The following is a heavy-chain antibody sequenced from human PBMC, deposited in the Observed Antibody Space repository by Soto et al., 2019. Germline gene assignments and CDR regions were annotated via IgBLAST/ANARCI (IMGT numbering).Heavy chain of an antibody. J-gene: IGHJ4*02. V-gene: IGHV3-15*01. CDR1: GFIFSNAL. D-gene: IGHD3-16*01. CDR3: TRDYDFDS. Sequence: EVQLVEPGGGLVKPGGSLRLSCTVSGFIFSNALMSWVRQAPGKGLEWVGRIKSKADRRTTDYAAPVKGRFIISRNDSKDTLYLQMNGLKTEDTAVYYCTRDYDFDSWGQGTLVTVSS. CDR2: IKSKADRRTT.